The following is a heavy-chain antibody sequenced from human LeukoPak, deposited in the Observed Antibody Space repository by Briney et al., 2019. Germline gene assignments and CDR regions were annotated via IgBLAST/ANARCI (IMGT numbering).Heavy chain of an antibody. CDR2: IRYDGSNK. J-gene: IGHJ3*02. Sequence: TGGSLRLSCAASGFTFSSYAMSWVRQAPGKGLEWVAFIRYDGSNKYYADSVKGRFTISRDNSKNTLYLQMNSLRAEDTAVYYCAKRFRPGDQRPNAFDIWGQGTMVTVSS. CDR3: AKRFRPGDQRPNAFDI. V-gene: IGHV3-30*02. D-gene: IGHD2-2*01. CDR1: GFTFSSYA.